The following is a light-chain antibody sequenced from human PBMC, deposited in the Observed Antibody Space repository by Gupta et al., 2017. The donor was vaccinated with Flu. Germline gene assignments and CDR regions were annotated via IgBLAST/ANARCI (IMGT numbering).Light chain of an antibody. CDR2: SNN. CDR3: AAWDDSLNGWV. CDR1: SSNIGSNT. Sequence: QSVLTQPPSASVTPGQRVTISCSGSSSNIGSNTVNWYQQRPGTAPKLLIYSNNQRPSGVPDRFSGSKSGTSASLAISGPQAEDEADYYCAAWDDSLNGWVFGGGNKLTVL. V-gene: IGLV1-44*01. J-gene: IGLJ3*02.